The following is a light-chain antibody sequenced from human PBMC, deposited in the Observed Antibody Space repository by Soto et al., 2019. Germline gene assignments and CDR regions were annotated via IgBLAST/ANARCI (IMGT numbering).Light chain of an antibody. V-gene: IGKV3-15*01. CDR3: QQYEKWPPSIP. Sequence: EVVMTQSPATLSVTPGDRATLSCRAGQPLNNNVAWYQHKPGQAPRLLIYGASTRATGISARFSGSGSGTEFTLTISSLQSEDFAVYYCQQYEKWPPSIPSGQGTRLEV. J-gene: IGKJ5*01. CDR1: QPLNNN. CDR2: GAS.